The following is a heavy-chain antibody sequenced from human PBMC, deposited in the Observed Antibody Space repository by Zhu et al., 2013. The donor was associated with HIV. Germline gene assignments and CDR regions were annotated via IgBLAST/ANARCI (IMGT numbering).Heavy chain of an antibody. Sequence: QAGAEVKKPGASVKVSCKTSGYTFTDYYIHWVRQAPGQGLEWMGWINPNSGGTKYAQKFQGRVTMTRDTSINTAYMELSRLRSDDTAVYFCARDLRLTAFNYPDGRNYYYAFDIWAKGQWSPSLQ. CDR3: ARDLRLTAFNYPDGRNYYYAFDI. D-gene: IGHD3-22*01. V-gene: IGHV1-2*02. J-gene: IGHJ3*02. CDR2: INPNSGGT. CDR1: GYTFTDYY.